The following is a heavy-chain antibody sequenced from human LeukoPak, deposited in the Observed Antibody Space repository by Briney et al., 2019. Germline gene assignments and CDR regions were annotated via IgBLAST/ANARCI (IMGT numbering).Heavy chain of an antibody. D-gene: IGHD3-16*01. J-gene: IGHJ5*02. CDR1: GYTFTGYY. V-gene: IGHV1-2*02. CDR3: ARVRPRTGEWFDP. Sequence: ASVKVSCKASGYTFTGYYMHWVRQAPGQGLEWMGWINPNSGGTNYAQKFQGRVTMTRDTSISTAYMELSRLRSDDTAVYYRARVRPRTGEWFDPWGQGTLVTVSS. CDR2: INPNSGGT.